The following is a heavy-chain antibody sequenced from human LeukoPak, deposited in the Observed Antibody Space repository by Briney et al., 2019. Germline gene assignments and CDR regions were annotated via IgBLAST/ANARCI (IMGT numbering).Heavy chain of an antibody. D-gene: IGHD5-18*01. CDR1: GYSFTSYW. V-gene: IGHV5-10-1*01. CDR2: IDPSDSYT. CDR3: ARRWPVDTAMERTDAFDI. J-gene: IGHJ3*02. Sequence: GESLKISCKGSGYSFTSYWLSWVRQMPGKGLEWMGRIDPSDSYTNYSPSFQGHVTISADKSISTAYLQWSSLKASDTAMYYCARRWPVDTAMERTDAFDIWGQGTMVTVSS.